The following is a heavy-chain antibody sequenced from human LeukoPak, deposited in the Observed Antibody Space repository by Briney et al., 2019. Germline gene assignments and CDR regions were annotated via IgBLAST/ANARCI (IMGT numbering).Heavy chain of an antibody. V-gene: IGHV4-34*01. J-gene: IGHJ4*02. CDR3: ARGYYYGSGPFDY. Sequence: SQTLSLTCAVYGGSFSGYYWSWIRQPPGKGLEWIGEINHSGSTNYNPSLTSRVTISVDTSKNQFSLKLSSVTAADTAVYYCARGYYYGSGPFDYWGQGTLVTVSS. D-gene: IGHD3-10*01. CDR2: INHSGST. CDR1: GGSFSGYY.